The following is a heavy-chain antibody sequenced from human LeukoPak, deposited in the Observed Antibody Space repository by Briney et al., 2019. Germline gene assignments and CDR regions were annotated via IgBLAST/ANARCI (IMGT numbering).Heavy chain of an antibody. CDR3: ARARDWNDEY. D-gene: IGHD1-1*01. Sequence: ASVKVSCKASGYTFTGHYMHWVRQAPGQGLEWMGWINPNSGGTNYAQKFQGRVTMTRDTSISTAYMELSRLRSDDTAVYYCARARDWNDEYWGQGTLVTVSS. V-gene: IGHV1-2*02. J-gene: IGHJ4*02. CDR2: INPNSGGT. CDR1: GYTFTGHY.